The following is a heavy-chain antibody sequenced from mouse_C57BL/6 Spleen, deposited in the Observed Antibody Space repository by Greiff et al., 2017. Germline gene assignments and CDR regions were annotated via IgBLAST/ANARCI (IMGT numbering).Heavy chain of an antibody. CDR2: ISSGSSTI. J-gene: IGHJ4*01. CDR1: GFTFSDYG. D-gene: IGHD2-4*01. V-gene: IGHV5-17*01. CDR3: ARPLYYDSYYAMDY. Sequence: DVQLVESGGGLVKPGGSLKLSCAASGFTFSDYGMHWVRQAPEKGLEWVAYISSGSSTIYYADTVKGRFTISRDNAKYTLFLQMTSLRSEDTAMYYCARPLYYDSYYAMDYWGQGTSVTVSS.